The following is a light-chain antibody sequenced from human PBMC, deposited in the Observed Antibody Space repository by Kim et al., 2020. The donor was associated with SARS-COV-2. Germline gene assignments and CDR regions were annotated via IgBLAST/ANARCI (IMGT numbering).Light chain of an antibody. Sequence: VSLGQTGRITSGENNMGNKNVTWYQQKPGQAPVLVIYRDSNRPSGIPERFSGSNSGNTATLTISRAQAGDEADYYCQVWDSSTAWVFGGGTQLTVL. CDR2: RDS. CDR1: NMGNKN. J-gene: IGLJ3*02. V-gene: IGLV3-9*01. CDR3: QVWDSSTAWV.